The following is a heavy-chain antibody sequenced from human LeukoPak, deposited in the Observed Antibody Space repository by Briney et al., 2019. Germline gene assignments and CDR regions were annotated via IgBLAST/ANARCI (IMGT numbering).Heavy chain of an antibody. Sequence: GGSLRLSCAASGFTVSSNYMSWVRQAPGKGLEWVSSISGSGFGAYDADSVKGRFAISRDNSKNMLYLQMNSLRAEDTAMYYCAKGDHFYGSGSFYGPNYYFDLWGQGTLVTVSS. J-gene: IGHJ4*02. CDR2: ISGSGFGA. V-gene: IGHV3-23*01. CDR1: GFTVSSNY. D-gene: IGHD3-10*01. CDR3: AKGDHFYGSGSFYGPNYYFDL.